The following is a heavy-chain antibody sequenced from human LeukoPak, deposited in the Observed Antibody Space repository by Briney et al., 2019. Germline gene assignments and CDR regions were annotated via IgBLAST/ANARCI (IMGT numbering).Heavy chain of an antibody. Sequence: WVRQAPGKGLGWIGSIYYSGSTYYNPSLKSRVTISVDTSKNQFSLKLSSVTAADTAVYYCARLAAVAVAGTWGQGTLVTVSS. J-gene: IGHJ4*02. D-gene: IGHD6-19*01. CDR3: ARLAAVAVAGT. V-gene: IGHV4-39*01. CDR2: IYYSGST.